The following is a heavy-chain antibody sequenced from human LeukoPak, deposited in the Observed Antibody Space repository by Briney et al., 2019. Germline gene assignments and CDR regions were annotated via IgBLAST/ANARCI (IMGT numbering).Heavy chain of an antibody. CDR3: ARVDYGDYSKDFDY. Sequence: RTSETLSLTCTVSGGSISSSSYYWGWIRQPPGKGLEWIGSIYYSGSTYYNPSLKSRVTISVDTSKNQFSLRLSSVTAADTAMYYCARVDYGDYSKDFDYWGQGILVTVSS. CDR1: GGSISSSSYY. J-gene: IGHJ4*02. D-gene: IGHD4-17*01. V-gene: IGHV4-39*01. CDR2: IYYSGST.